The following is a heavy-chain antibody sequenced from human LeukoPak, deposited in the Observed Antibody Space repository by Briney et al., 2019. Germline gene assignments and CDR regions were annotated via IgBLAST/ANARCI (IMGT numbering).Heavy chain of an antibody. J-gene: IGHJ4*02. D-gene: IGHD3-22*01. CDR2: ISSSSTI. CDR1: GFTFSSYS. CDR3: AKDKRPYYYDSSGFSGYDY. Sequence: GGSLRLSCAASGFTFSSYSMNWVRQAPGKGLEWVSYISSSSTIYYADSVKGRFTISRDNAKNSLYLQMNSLRAEDTAVYYCAKDKRPYYYDSSGFSGYDYWGQGTLVTVSS. V-gene: IGHV3-48*01.